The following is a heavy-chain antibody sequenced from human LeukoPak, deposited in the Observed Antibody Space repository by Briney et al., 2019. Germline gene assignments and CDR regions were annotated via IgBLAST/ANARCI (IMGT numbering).Heavy chain of an antibody. V-gene: IGHV4-4*07. CDR3: ARGGALAATYYYYAMDG. J-gene: IGHJ6*02. CDR1: GVAISIYY. Sequence: SETLSLTSTVSGVAISIYYSSSIRHPAGEGHEWIVRIDNSGSTNYNPSLKTRVTMSVDTSKTQFFLKLSSVTAADTAVYSCARGGALAATYYYYAMDGWDQGTTVTVS. D-gene: IGHD2-15*01. CDR2: IDNSGST.